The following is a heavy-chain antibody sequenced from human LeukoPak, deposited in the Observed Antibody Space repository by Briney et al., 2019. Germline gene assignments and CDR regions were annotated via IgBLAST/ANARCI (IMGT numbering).Heavy chain of an antibody. V-gene: IGHV3-23*01. Sequence: AGGSLRLSCAASGFTFSSYAMSWVRQAPGKGLEWVSAISGSGDITYYADSVKGRFTISRDNAKNSLYLQMNSLRAEDTAVYYCALTTTTVTGWGQGTLVTVSS. D-gene: IGHD4-17*01. CDR2: ISGSGDIT. J-gene: IGHJ4*02. CDR1: GFTFSSYA. CDR3: ALTTTTVTG.